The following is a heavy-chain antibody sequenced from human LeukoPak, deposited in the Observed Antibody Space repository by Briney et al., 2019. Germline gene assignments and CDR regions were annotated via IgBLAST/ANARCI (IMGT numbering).Heavy chain of an antibody. Sequence: GSLRLSCAASGFTFSSYSMNWVRQGSGEGLGWVSSISSSSSYIYYADSVKGRFTISRDNAKNSLYLQMNSLRAEDTAVYYCARRGHMIVGGIDYWGQGTLVTVSS. V-gene: IGHV3-21*01. CDR3: ARRGHMIVGGIDY. J-gene: IGHJ4*02. D-gene: IGHD3-22*01. CDR1: GFTFSSYS. CDR2: ISSSSSYI.